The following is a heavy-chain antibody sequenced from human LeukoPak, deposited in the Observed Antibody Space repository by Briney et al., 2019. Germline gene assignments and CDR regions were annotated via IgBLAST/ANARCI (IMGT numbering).Heavy chain of an antibody. Sequence: QPGRSLRLSCAASGFTFSSYDMHWVRQAPGKGLEWVALISYDGSNEYCADSVKGRFTISRDNSKNTLYLQMNSLRAEDTAVYYCAKDRLLIAAVNWFDPWGQGTPVTVSS. CDR3: AKDRLLIAAVNWFDP. CDR1: GFTFSSYD. D-gene: IGHD6-13*01. CDR2: ISYDGSNE. J-gene: IGHJ5*02. V-gene: IGHV3-30*18.